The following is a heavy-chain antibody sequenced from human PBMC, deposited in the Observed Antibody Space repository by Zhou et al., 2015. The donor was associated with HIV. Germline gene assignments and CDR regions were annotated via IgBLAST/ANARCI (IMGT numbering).Heavy chain of an antibody. J-gene: IGHJ1*01. CDR2: LTPMFTRA. D-gene: IGHD4-17*01. V-gene: IGHV1-69*06. Sequence: QVYLVQSGAEVKKPGSSVKVSCKTYGAPFNTFALNWVRQAPGQGPEWMGTLTPMFTRADYSRKFRGRVTMTADMSTDTGYMELSGLRFEDTAVYYCARGFSHGDHEVFFKEWGRGTLVTVSS. CDR1: GAPFNTFA. CDR3: ARGFSHGDHEVFFKE.